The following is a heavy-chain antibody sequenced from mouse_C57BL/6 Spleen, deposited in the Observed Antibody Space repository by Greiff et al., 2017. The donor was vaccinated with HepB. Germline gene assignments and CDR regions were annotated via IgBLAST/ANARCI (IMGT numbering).Heavy chain of an antibody. CDR3: ARLLITTVVNWYFDV. D-gene: IGHD1-1*01. Sequence: EVKVVESGGGLVKPGGSLKLSCAASGFTFSSYTMSWVRQTPEKRLEWVATISGGGGNTYYPDSVKGRFTISRDNAKNTLYLQMSSLRSEDTALYYCARLLITTVVNWYFDVWGTGTTVTVSS. V-gene: IGHV5-9*01. J-gene: IGHJ1*03. CDR1: GFTFSSYT. CDR2: ISGGGGNT.